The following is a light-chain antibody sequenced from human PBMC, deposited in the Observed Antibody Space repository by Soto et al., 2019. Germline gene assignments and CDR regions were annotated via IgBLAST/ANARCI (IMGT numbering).Light chain of an antibody. CDR1: QTIMTY. CDR2: AAS. V-gene: IGKV1-39*01. J-gene: IGKJ1*01. Sequence: DVQVTYSPSSLSASVGDEGTIACRASQTIMTYSNWYQLKPGKPPRLLIDAASSLQSGAPSRVSGSGSGTDFSLTISSLQPEDFATYSSQQSYDSPQTFGRGTKVDIK. CDR3: QQSYDSPQT.